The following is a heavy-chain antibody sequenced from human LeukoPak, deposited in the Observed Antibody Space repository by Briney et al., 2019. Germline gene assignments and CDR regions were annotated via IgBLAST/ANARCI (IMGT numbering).Heavy chain of an antibody. CDR1: GFTFSSYD. Sequence: GGSLRLSCAASGFTFSSYDMHWVRQATGKGLEWVSAIGTAGDTYYPGSVKGRFTISRGNAKNSLYLQMNSLRAEDTAVYYCARGDYDDGYYYFDYWGQGTLVTVSS. CDR3: ARGDYDDGYYYFDY. V-gene: IGHV3-13*01. CDR2: IGTAGDT. D-gene: IGHD4-17*01. J-gene: IGHJ4*02.